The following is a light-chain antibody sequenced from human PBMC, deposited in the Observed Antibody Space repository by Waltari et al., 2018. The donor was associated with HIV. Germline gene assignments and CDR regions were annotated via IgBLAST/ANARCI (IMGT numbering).Light chain of an antibody. CDR2: EVS. Sequence: QSALTQPPSPSGSPGPSVTISCTGTSSDVGGYNYVPWYQQHPGKAPKLMIYEVSKRPSGVPDRFSGSKSGNTASLTVSGLQAEDEADYYCSSYAGSNNWVFGGGTKLTVL. V-gene: IGLV2-8*01. CDR3: SSYAGSNNWV. J-gene: IGLJ2*01. CDR1: SSDVGGYNY.